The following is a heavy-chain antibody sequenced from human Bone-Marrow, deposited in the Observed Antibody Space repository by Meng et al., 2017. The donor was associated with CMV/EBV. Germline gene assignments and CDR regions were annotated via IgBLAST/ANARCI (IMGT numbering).Heavy chain of an antibody. CDR3: AYYSSSGYYFDY. D-gene: IGHD3-22*01. CDR1: GFSFKTYV. V-gene: IGHV3-30*02. J-gene: IGHJ4*02. Sequence: GESLKISCVASGFSFKTYVMHWVRQAPGKGLEWVTGIKYDGTEKYYADSVRGRFTVSRDNSKNVLYLEMKSLRTEDTALYYCAYYSSSGYYFDYWGRGTLVTVSS. CDR2: IKYDGTEK.